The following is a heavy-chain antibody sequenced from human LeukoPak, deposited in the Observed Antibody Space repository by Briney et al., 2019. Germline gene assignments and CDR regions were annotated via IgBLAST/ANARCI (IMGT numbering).Heavy chain of an antibody. CDR3: ARDLGVIVYPSDY. V-gene: IGHV3-7*01. J-gene: IGHJ4*02. CDR1: GFTFSSYW. CDR2: IKQDGSEK. Sequence: GGSLRLSCAASGFTFSSYWMSWVRQAPGKRLEWVANIKQDGSEKYYVDSVKGRFTISRDNAKNSLYLQMNSLRAEDTALYYCARDLGVIVYPSDYWGQGTLVTVSS. D-gene: IGHD3-16*02.